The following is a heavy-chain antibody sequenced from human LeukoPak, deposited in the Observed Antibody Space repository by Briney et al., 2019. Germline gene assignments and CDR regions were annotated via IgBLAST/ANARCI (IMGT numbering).Heavy chain of an antibody. J-gene: IGHJ4*02. D-gene: IGHD5-18*01. CDR2: ISYDGSNK. CDR1: GFTFSSYA. CDR3: ARDPVPTQLWLLGYFDY. V-gene: IGHV3-30*04. Sequence: PGGSLRLSCAASGFTFSSYAMHWVRQAPGQGLEWVAVISYDGSNKYYADSVKGRFTISRDNSKNTLYLQMNSLRAEDTAVYYYARDPVPTQLWLLGYFDYWGQGTLVTVSS.